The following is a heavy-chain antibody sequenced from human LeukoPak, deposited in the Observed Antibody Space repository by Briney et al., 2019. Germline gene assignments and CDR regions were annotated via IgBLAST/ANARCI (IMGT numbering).Heavy chain of an antibody. V-gene: IGHV1-69*13. Sequence: ASVKVSCKASGGTFSSYAISWVRQAPGQGLEWMGGIIPIFGTANYAQKFQGRVTITADESTSTAYMELSSLRSEDTAVYYCARGPRIAAPLDYWGQGTLVTVSS. J-gene: IGHJ4*02. CDR1: GGTFSSYA. CDR3: ARGPRIAAPLDY. D-gene: IGHD6-6*01. CDR2: IIPIFGTA.